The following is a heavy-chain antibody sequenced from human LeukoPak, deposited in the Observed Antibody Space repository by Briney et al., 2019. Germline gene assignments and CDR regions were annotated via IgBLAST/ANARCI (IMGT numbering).Heavy chain of an antibody. Sequence: PGGSLRLSCAASGFTFSNAWMSWVRQVPGKGLDWVGRIKSKTNGGTTDHAAPVKGIFTISRDDSKSTLYLQMNSLKTEDTAVYYCTYYYDSSTYYHVDYWGQGTLVTVSS. D-gene: IGHD3-22*01. V-gene: IGHV3-15*01. CDR3: TYYYDSSTYYHVDY. CDR1: GFTFSNAW. CDR2: IKSKTNGGTT. J-gene: IGHJ4*02.